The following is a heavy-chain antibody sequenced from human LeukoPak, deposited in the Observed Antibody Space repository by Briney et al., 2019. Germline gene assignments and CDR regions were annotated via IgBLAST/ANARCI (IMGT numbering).Heavy chain of an antibody. CDR1: GGSISSGGYY. Sequence: SQTLSLTCTVSGGSISSGGYYWIWIRQHPGKGREWIGYIYDSGSTYYNPSLKSRVTISVYRSKNQFSLKLSSVTAADTAVYYCARRRVVTTVTRNYYYYMDVWGKGTTVTVSS. D-gene: IGHD4-11*01. V-gene: IGHV4-31*03. J-gene: IGHJ6*03. CDR2: IYDSGST. CDR3: ARRRVVTTVTRNYYYYMDV.